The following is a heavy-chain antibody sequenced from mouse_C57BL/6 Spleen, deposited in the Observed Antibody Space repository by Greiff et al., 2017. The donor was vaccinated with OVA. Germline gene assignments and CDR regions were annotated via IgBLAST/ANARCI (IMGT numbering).Heavy chain of an antibody. V-gene: IGHV5-17*01. CDR2: ISSGSSTI. J-gene: IGHJ4*01. CDR1: GFTFSDYG. D-gene: IGHD1-1*01. Sequence: DVMLVESGGGLVKPGGSLKLSCAASGFTFSDYGMHWVRQAPEKGLEWVAYISSGSSTIYYADTVKGRFTISRDNAKNTLFLQMTSLRSEDTAMYYCARRDYGSSPYYYAMDYWGQGTSVTVSS. CDR3: ARRDYGSSPYYYAMDY.